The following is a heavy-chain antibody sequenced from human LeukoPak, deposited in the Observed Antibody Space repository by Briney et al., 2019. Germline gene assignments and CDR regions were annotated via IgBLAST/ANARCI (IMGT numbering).Heavy chain of an antibody. V-gene: IGHV1-8*03. Sequence: KVSCKASGYTFTGYDINWVRQATGQGLEWMGWMNPNSGNTGYAQKFQGRVTITRNTSISTAYMELSSLRSEDTAVYYCARGHSSGWYGYYYYMDVWGKGTTVTVSS. CDR3: ARGHSSGWYGYYYYMDV. D-gene: IGHD6-19*01. CDR2: MNPNSGNT. J-gene: IGHJ6*03. CDR1: GYTFTGYD.